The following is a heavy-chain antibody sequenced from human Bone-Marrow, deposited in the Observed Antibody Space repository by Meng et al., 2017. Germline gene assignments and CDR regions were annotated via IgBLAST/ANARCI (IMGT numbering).Heavy chain of an antibody. CDR1: GFTFSGSA. D-gene: IGHD2-15*01. V-gene: IGHV3-73*01. CDR2: IRSKANSYAT. Sequence: GESLKISCAASGFTFSGSAMHWVRQASGKGLEWVGRIRSKANSYATAYAASVKGRFTISRDDSKNTAYLQMNSLKTEDTAVYYCTRHTRSYGMDVWGQGTLVTVSS. CDR3: TRHTRSYGMDV. J-gene: IGHJ6*02.